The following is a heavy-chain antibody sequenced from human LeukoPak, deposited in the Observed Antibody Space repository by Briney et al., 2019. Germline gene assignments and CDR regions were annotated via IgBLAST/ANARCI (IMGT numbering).Heavy chain of an antibody. CDR1: GGSISSYY. D-gene: IGHD3-3*01. V-gene: IGHV4-59*12. J-gene: IGHJ4*02. CDR2: IYYSGST. Sequence: SETLSLTCTVSGGSISSYYWSWIRQPPGKGLEWIGYIYYSGSTNYNPSLKRRVTISVDTSKNQFSLKLSSVTAADTAVYYCASHYYDFWSGYPYYFDYWGQGTLVTVSS. CDR3: ASHYYDFWSGYPYYFDY.